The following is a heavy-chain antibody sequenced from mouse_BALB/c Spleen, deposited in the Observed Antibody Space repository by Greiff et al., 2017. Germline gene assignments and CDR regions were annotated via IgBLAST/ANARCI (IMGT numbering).Heavy chain of an antibody. Sequence: EVQLVESGGDLVKPGGSLKLSCAASGFTFSSYGMSWVRQTPDKRLEWVATISSGGSYTYYPDSVKGRFTISRDNAKNTMYLQMRSLKSEDTAMYYCARQAVTTVVAHDFDDWGQGTTLTVSS. CDR1: GFTFSSYG. V-gene: IGHV5-6*01. D-gene: IGHD1-1*01. J-gene: IGHJ2*01. CDR2: ISSGGSYT. CDR3: ARQAVTTVVAHDFDD.